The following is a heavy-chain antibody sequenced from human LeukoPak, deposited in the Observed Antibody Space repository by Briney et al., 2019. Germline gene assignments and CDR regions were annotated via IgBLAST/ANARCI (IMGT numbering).Heavy chain of an antibody. CDR3: ARSIFRGATGHYYYGMDV. CDR2: INYSGST. J-gene: IGHJ6*02. CDR1: GGPFSEYY. D-gene: IGHD3-10*01. Sequence: SETLSLTCSFYGGPFSEYYWTWIRQPPGKGLEWIGEINYSGSTNYNPSLKSRVTISGDTSKKEVSLRLSSVTAADTAVYYCARSIFRGATGHYYYGMDVWGQGTTVTVSS. V-gene: IGHV4-34*01.